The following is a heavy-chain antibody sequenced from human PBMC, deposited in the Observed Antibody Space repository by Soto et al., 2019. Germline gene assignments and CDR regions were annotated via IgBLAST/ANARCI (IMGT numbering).Heavy chain of an antibody. D-gene: IGHD3-9*01. CDR3: ARGMYYVILTSYSGRIYY. J-gene: IGHJ4*02. CDR1: GGTFSSYT. Sequence: SVKVSCKASGGTFSSYTISWVRQAPGQGLEWMGRIIPILGIANYAQKFQGRVTITADKSTSTAYMELSSLRSEDTAVYYCARGMYYVILTSYSGRIYYWGQGTLVTVSS. V-gene: IGHV1-69*02. CDR2: IIPILGIA.